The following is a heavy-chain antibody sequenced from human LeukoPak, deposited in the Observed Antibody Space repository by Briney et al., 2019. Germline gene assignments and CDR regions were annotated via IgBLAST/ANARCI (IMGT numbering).Heavy chain of an antibody. Sequence: GGSLRLSCAASGFTFSRSGMHWVRQARGKGLEGVAVISYDESNKYYADSVKGRFTISRDKSKNTLYLQMNSLRAEDTAVYYCAKDVSEWLAFDYWGQGTLVTVSS. CDR2: ISYDESNK. D-gene: IGHD6-19*01. V-gene: IGHV3-30*18. CDR3: AKDVSEWLAFDY. J-gene: IGHJ4*02. CDR1: GFTFSRSG.